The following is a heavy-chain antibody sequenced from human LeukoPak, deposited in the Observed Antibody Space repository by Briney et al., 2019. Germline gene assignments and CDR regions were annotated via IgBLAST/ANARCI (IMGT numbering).Heavy chain of an antibody. CDR2: IYYSGST. D-gene: IGHD6-25*01. J-gene: IGHJ4*02. Sequence: PSETLSLTCTVSGGSISNYYWSWIRQPPEKGLEWIGYIYYSGSTDYNPSLKSRVTISVDTSKNQFSLKLSSVTAADTAVYFCAAAPNPSYFDFWGQGTLVTVSS. V-gene: IGHV4-59*01. CDR1: GGSISNYY. CDR3: AAAPNPSYFDF.